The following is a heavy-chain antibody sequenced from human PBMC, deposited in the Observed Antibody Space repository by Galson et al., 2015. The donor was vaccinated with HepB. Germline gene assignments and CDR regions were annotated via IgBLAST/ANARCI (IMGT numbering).Heavy chain of an antibody. CDR2: IIAIFGTP. CDR3: ATMGGKAYDSDWFDP. CDR1: GGTFSSSA. V-gene: IGHV1-69*13. J-gene: IGHJ5*02. D-gene: IGHD5-12*01. Sequence: SVKVSCKASGGTFSSSAISWVRQAPGQGLEWMGGIIAIFGTPNYAQKFQGRVTITADESTSTAYMELSSLRSEDTAIYYCATMGGKAYDSDWFDPWGQGTLVTVSS.